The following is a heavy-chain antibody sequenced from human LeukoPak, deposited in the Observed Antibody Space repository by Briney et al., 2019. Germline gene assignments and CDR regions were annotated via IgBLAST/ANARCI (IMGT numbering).Heavy chain of an antibody. D-gene: IGHD3-10*01. V-gene: IGHV3-48*04. Sequence: GGSLRLSCAASGFTFSSYAMSWVRQAPGKGLEWVSYISSSGSTIYYADSVKGRFTISRDNAKNSLYLQMNSLRAEDTAVYYCARDGFYDSGTVRGNYFDYWGQGTLVTVSS. CDR3: ARDGFYDSGTVRGNYFDY. J-gene: IGHJ4*02. CDR2: ISSSGSTI. CDR1: GFTFSSYA.